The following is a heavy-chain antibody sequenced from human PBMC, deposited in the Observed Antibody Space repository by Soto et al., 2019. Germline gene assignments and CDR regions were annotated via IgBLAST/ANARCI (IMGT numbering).Heavy chain of an antibody. J-gene: IGHJ4*02. Sequence: EVQLVESGGGLVQPGRSLRLSCTASGFTFGDYAMSWFRQAPGKGLEWVGFIRSKAYGGTTEYAASVKGRFTISRDDSNSIAYLQMNSLKTEDTAVYYCTRDSRVDCSSTSCYPPFDYWGQGTLVTVSS. V-gene: IGHV3-49*03. D-gene: IGHD2-2*01. CDR3: TRDSRVDCSSTSCYPPFDY. CDR1: GFTFGDYA. CDR2: IRSKAYGGTT.